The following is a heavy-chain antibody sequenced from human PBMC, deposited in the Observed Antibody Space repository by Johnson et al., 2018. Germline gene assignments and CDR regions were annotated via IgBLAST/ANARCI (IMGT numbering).Heavy chain of an antibody. V-gene: IGHV1-69*01. CDR1: GGTFSSYA. CDR2: IIPIFGPA. J-gene: IGHJ5*02. Sequence: VQLLESGAEVKKPGSSVKVSCKASGGTFSSYAISWVRQAPGQGLEWMGGIIPIFGPANFAQKFQGRVTITADESTSTADMELSSLRSEETAVYYCERGGQDCSSTSCHPWWFDPWGQGTLVTVSS. CDR3: ERGGQDCSSTSCHPWWFDP. D-gene: IGHD2-2*01.